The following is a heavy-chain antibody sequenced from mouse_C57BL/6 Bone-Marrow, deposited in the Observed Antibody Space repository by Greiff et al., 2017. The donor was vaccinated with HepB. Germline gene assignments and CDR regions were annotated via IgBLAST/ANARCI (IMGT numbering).Heavy chain of an antibody. Sequence: VQLQQPGAELVKPGASVKLSCKASGYTFTSYWMHWVKQRPGRGLEWIGSIDPNSGGTKYNEKFKSKATMTVDKPASTAYMQLSSLTSEDSAVYYCARSGDYLFAYWGQGTLVTVSA. V-gene: IGHV1-72*01. J-gene: IGHJ3*01. D-gene: IGHD2-4*01. CDR2: IDPNSGGT. CDR1: GYTFTSYW. CDR3: ARSGDYLFAY.